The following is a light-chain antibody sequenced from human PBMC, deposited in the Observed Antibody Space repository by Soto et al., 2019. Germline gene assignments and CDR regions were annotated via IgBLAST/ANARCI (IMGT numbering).Light chain of an antibody. Sequence: DIQITQSPSCLSASIGDRVSITCRASQRIDSYFSWYQHKPGKAPKLLIYAASTLQSGVPSRFSGSGSGTDFTLTISGLQSEDFATYYCQQSYSIPRTFGQVTKVDIK. CDR1: QRIDSY. V-gene: IGKV1-39*01. CDR3: QQSYSIPRT. J-gene: IGKJ1*01. CDR2: AAS.